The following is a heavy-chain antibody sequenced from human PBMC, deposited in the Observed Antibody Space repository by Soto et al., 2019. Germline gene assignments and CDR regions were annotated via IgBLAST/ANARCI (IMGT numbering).Heavy chain of an antibody. Sequence: QVQLVESGGGVVQPGRSLGVSCAASGFMFSNHGMHWVRQAPGKGLEWVAVIWSDGNNRYYADSVKGRFTISRDNSKNTLYLQMNSLRAEDTALYYCVRGDNWNDEASDYWGQGTLVTVSS. V-gene: IGHV3-33*01. D-gene: IGHD1-1*01. CDR3: VRGDNWNDEASDY. J-gene: IGHJ4*02. CDR2: IWSDGNNR. CDR1: GFMFSNHG.